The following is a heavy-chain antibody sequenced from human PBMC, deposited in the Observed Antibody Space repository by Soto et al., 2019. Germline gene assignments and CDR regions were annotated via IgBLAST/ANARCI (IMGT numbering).Heavy chain of an antibody. CDR1: GGSISSYY. D-gene: IGHD3-10*01. CDR2: IYYSGST. Sequence: QVQLQESGPGLVKPSETLSLTCTVSGGSISSYYWSWIRQPPGKGLEWIGYIYYSGSTNYNPSLKSRVTISVDTSNNQFSLKLTSVTAADTAVYYCARIPITMVRGVAWYGMDVWGQGTTVTVSS. V-gene: IGHV4-59*01. J-gene: IGHJ6*02. CDR3: ARIPITMVRGVAWYGMDV.